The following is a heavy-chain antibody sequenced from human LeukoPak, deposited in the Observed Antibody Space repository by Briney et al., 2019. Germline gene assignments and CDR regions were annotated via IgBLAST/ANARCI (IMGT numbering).Heavy chain of an antibody. J-gene: IGHJ4*02. D-gene: IGHD2-2*01. CDR1: GGTFSSYA. Sequence: GASVKVSCKASGGTFSSYAISWVRQAPGQGLEWMGGIIPIFGTANYAQKFQGRVTITADESTSTAYMELSSLRSEDTAVYYCATTEWTPCSSTSCYPNYFDYWGQGTLVTVSS. CDR3: ATTEWTPCSSTSCYPNYFDY. V-gene: IGHV1-69*13. CDR2: IIPIFGTA.